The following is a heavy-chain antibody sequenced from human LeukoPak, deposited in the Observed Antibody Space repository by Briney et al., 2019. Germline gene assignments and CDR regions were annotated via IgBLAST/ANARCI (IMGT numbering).Heavy chain of an antibody. J-gene: IGHJ4*02. V-gene: IGHV1-2*02. Sequence: ASVKVSCKASGYTFTGYYMHWVRQAPGQGLEWMGWINPNSGGTNYAQKFQGRVTMTEDTSTDTAYMELRSLRSDDTAVYYCARDIVRYSSSWPYFDYWGQGTLVTVSS. CDR3: ARDIVRYSSSWPYFDY. CDR1: GYTFTGYY. CDR2: INPNSGGT. D-gene: IGHD6-13*01.